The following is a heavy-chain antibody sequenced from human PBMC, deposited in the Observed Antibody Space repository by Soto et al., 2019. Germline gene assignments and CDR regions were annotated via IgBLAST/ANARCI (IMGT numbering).Heavy chain of an antibody. D-gene: IGHD2-8*01. V-gene: IGHV4-4*02. J-gene: IGHJ4*02. Sequence: QVQLQESGPGLVKPSGTLSLTCTVSGGSISTSQWWSWLRQPPGKGLEWIGEIYHSGSSNYNASLKRRVTIAVDKSKNQFSLKVNSVAAADTAVYYGASKTYESKGTFDYWGQGTLVTVSS. CDR3: ASKTYESKGTFDY. CDR2: IYHSGSS. CDR1: GGSISTSQW.